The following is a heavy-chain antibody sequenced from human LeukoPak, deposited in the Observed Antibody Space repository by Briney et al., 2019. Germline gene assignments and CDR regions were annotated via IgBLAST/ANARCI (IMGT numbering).Heavy chain of an antibody. D-gene: IGHD3-9*01. CDR1: GYTFTGYY. V-gene: IGHV1-2*02. Sequence: ASVTVSCKASGYTFTGYYMHWVRQAPGQGLEWMGWINPNSGGTNYAQKFQGRVTMTRDTSISTAYMELSRLRSGDTAVYYCARSPDILTGENFDFWGQGTLVTVSS. CDR2: INPNSGGT. J-gene: IGHJ4*02. CDR3: ARSPDILTGENFDF.